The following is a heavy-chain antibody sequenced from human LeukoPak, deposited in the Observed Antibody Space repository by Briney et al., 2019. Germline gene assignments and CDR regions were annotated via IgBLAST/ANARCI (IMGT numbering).Heavy chain of an antibody. D-gene: IGHD6-13*01. CDR3: ARKISIEAAAAGTAEYFQH. V-gene: IGHV4-30-4*08. J-gene: IGHJ1*01. CDR2: IYYSGST. CDR1: GGSISSGDYY. Sequence: SETLSLTCTVSGGSISSGDYYWGWIRQPPGKGLEWIGYIYYSGSTYYNPYLNSRVTLSVDTSKTQFSPKLSSVTAADTAVYYCARKISIEAAAAGTAEYFQHWGQGTLVTVSS.